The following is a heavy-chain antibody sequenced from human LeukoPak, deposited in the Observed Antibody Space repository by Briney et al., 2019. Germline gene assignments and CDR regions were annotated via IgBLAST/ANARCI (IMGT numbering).Heavy chain of an antibody. Sequence: SETLSLTCTVSGGSISSYYWSWIRQPAGKGLEWIGRIYTSGSTNYNPSLKSRVTISLDTSMKQFSLKLSPVTASDTAVYYCARGVSSNSDWGQGTLVTVSS. CDR2: IYTSGST. D-gene: IGHD4-11*01. J-gene: IGHJ4*02. CDR1: GGSISSYY. CDR3: ARGVSSNSD. V-gene: IGHV4-4*07.